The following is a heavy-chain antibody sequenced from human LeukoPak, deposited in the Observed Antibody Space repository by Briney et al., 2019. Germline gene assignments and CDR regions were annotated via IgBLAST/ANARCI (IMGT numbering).Heavy chain of an antibody. CDR3: AMTTQYQLLSFDY. D-gene: IGHD2-2*01. CDR1: GYSFTSYW. J-gene: IGHJ4*02. V-gene: IGHV5-51*01. Sequence: GETLKISCKGSGYSFTSYWIGWVRQMPGKGLEWMGIIYPGDPDTRYSPSSQGQVTISADKSISTAYLQWSSLKASDTAMYYCAMTTQYQLLSFDYWGQGTLVTVSS. CDR2: IYPGDPDT.